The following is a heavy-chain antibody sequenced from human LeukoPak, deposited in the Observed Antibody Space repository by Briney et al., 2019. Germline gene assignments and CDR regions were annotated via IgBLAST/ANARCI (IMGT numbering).Heavy chain of an antibody. V-gene: IGHV3-7*01. CDR2: IKDDGRGK. J-gene: IGHJ3*02. Sequence: GGSLRLSCAASGFTFATYWMAWVRQAPGKGLEWVAIIKDDGRGKKSVDSVKGRFTVSRDNAKNSLYLQMNSLSAEDTAVYYCARDPGRGYDIWGQGTMVTVSS. D-gene: IGHD3-22*01. CDR3: ARDPGRGYDI. CDR1: GFTFATYW.